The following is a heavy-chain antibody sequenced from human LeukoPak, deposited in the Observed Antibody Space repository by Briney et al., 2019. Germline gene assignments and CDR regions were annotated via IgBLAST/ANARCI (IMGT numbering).Heavy chain of an antibody. Sequence: ASVKVSCKASGYTFTGYYMHWVRQAPGQGLEWMGWINPNSGGTNYAQKFQGRVTMTRDTSISTAYMELSRLRSDDTAVYYCARDSRVAARRESPLVYWGQGTLVTVSS. V-gene: IGHV1-2*02. CDR2: INPNSGGT. CDR1: GYTFTGYY. D-gene: IGHD6-6*01. CDR3: ARDSRVAARRESPLVY. J-gene: IGHJ4*02.